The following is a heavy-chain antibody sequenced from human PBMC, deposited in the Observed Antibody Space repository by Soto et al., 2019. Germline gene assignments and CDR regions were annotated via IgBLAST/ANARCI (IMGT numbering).Heavy chain of an antibody. D-gene: IGHD5-12*01. CDR3: ARVIGGYDYYYYYGMDV. V-gene: IGHV4-30-2*01. J-gene: IGHJ6*02. Sequence: SETLSLTCAVSGGSISSGGYSWSWIRQPPGKGLEWIGYIYHSGSTYYNPSLKSRVTISVDRSKNQFSLKLSSVTAADTAVYYCARVIGGYDYYYYYGMDVWGQGTTVTVSS. CDR2: IYHSGST. CDR1: GGSISSGGYS.